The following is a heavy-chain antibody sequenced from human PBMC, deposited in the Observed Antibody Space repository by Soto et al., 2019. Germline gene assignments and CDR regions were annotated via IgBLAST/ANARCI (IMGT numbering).Heavy chain of an antibody. V-gene: IGHV5-51*01. J-gene: IGHJ6*01. CDR1: GYSFTSYW. CDR2: IYPGDSDT. CDR3: AIVMRNYYDSSGYYECYYYCMVV. Sequence: GESLKISCKGSGYSFTSYWNGWVRQMPGKGLGWMGIIYPGDSDTRYSRAFQGQVTISADKSISTAYLLWSSLTASDTALYYCAIVMRNYYDSSGYYECYYYCMVVWRPGITVTVSS. D-gene: IGHD3-22*01.